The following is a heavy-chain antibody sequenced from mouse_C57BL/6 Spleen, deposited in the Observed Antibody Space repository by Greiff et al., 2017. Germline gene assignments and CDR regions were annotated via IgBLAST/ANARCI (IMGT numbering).Heavy chain of an antibody. V-gene: IGHV1-52*01. CDR3: ARGLLRGGSAMDS. D-gene: IGHD1-1*01. CDR2: IDPSDSET. Sequence: QVQLQQPGAELVRPGSSVKLSCKASGYTFTSYWMHWVKQRPIQGLEWIGNIDPSDSETHYNQKFKDKATLTVDKSSSTAYMQLSSLTSEASAVYYGARGLLRGGSAMDSWGQGTSVTVSS. CDR1: GYTFTSYW. J-gene: IGHJ4*01.